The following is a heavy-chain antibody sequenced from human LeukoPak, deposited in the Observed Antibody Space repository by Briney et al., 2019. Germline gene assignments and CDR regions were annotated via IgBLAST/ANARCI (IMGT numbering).Heavy chain of an antibody. Sequence: SETLSLTCTVSGGSISSGDYYWSRIRQPPGKGLEWIGYIYYSGSTYYNPSLKSRVTISVDTSKNQFSLKLGSVTAADTAVYYCAREYSSSWFDYWGQGTLVTVSS. CDR1: GGSISSGDYY. CDR2: IYYSGST. CDR3: AREYSSSWFDY. V-gene: IGHV4-30-4*08. D-gene: IGHD6-13*01. J-gene: IGHJ4*02.